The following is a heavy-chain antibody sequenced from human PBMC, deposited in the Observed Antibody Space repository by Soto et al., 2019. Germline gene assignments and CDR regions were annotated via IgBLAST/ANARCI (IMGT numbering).Heavy chain of an antibody. Sequence: ASVKVSCKASGYTFTGYYMHWVRQAPGQGLEWMGWINPNSGGTNYAQKFQGWVTMTRDTSISTAYMELSRLRSDDTAVYYCARGWAAAGTAYGMDVWGQGTTVTVSS. CDR2: INPNSGGT. CDR1: GYTFTGYY. D-gene: IGHD6-13*01. J-gene: IGHJ6*02. V-gene: IGHV1-2*04. CDR3: ARGWAAAGTAYGMDV.